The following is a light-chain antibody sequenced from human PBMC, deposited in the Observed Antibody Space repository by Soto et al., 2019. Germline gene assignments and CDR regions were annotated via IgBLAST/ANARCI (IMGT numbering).Light chain of an antibody. V-gene: IGKV3-15*01. CDR3: QQYHNWPPQYT. J-gene: IGKJ2*01. Sequence: EIVMTQSPASLSVSPGEGATLSCRASQTVASNLAWYQQKPGQAPRLLIHGASTRATGVPARFSGSGSGTDFTLTISRLQSEDFGVYYCQQYHNWPPQYTFGQGTKLQIK. CDR1: QTVASN. CDR2: GAS.